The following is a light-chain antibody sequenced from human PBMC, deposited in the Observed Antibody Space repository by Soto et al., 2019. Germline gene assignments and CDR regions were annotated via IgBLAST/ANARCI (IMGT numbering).Light chain of an antibody. CDR3: LQDFNSLWT. V-gene: IGKV1-12*01. Sequence: DIQLTQSPSSVSASVGDRGTISCRASQGISSWLAWYQQKPGKAPKILIYAASNLQSGVPSRFRGSGYGTDCTLTISRLQPEDFETYYCLQDFNSLWTFGQGTKVDIK. J-gene: IGKJ1*01. CDR2: AAS. CDR1: QGISSW.